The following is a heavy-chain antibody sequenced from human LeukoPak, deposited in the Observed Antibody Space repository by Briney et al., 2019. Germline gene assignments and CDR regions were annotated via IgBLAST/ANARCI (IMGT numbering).Heavy chain of an antibody. D-gene: IGHD7-27*01. Sequence: GGPLRLSCAASGFTVSSIYMSWVRQTPGKGLEWVSVLYTDGSTYYADFVNGRFTISRDNSKNTLYLQMNSLRGEDTAVYYCAREGRLGMGGYPMDVWGQGTTVTVSS. CDR1: GFTVSSIY. V-gene: IGHV3-53*01. J-gene: IGHJ6*02. CDR3: AREGRLGMGGYPMDV. CDR2: LYTDGST.